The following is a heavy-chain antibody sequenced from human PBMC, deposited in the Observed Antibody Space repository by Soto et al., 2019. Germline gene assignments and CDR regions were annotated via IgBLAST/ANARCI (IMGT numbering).Heavy chain of an antibody. Sequence: KPSETLSLTCTVSGGSISSYYWSWIRQPPGKGLEWIGYIYYSGSTNYNPSLKSRVTISVDTSKNQFSLKLSSVTAADTAVYYCARHYYGSGTYYYYGMDVWGQGATVTVSS. D-gene: IGHD3-10*01. CDR2: IYYSGST. CDR1: GGSISSYY. J-gene: IGHJ6*02. CDR3: ARHYYGSGTYYYYGMDV. V-gene: IGHV4-59*08.